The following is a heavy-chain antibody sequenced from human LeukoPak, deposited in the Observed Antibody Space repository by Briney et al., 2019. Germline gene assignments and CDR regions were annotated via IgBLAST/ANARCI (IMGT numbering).Heavy chain of an antibody. Sequence: GASVKVSCKASEYTFTSYDINWVRQATGQGLEWMGWMNPNSGSTAYAQKFQGRVTMTRNTSISTAYMELSSLRSEDTAVYYCARETVVVVPADTTAFYYYYYMDVWGKGTTVTVSS. CDR2: MNPNSGST. CDR1: EYTFTSYD. CDR3: ARETVVVVPADTTAFYYYYYMDV. V-gene: IGHV1-8*01. J-gene: IGHJ6*03. D-gene: IGHD2-2*01.